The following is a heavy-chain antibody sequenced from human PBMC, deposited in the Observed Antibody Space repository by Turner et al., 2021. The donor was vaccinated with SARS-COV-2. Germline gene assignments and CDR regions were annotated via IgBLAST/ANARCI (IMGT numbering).Heavy chain of an antibody. V-gene: IGHV3-23*01. CDR1: GITFIAYG. CDR2: IDGSGERT. J-gene: IGHJ2*01. Sequence: EVQLLESGGGLVQPGGSLRLSCAASGITFIAYGFNWVRQAQGKGLAWVSTIDGSGERTYYTDAVKGRFTISRDNSNNTVYLQMNSLRAEDTAVYYCATSGGARNFYWYFDIWGRGTLVTVSS. CDR3: ATSGGARNFYWYFDI. D-gene: IGHD1-7*01.